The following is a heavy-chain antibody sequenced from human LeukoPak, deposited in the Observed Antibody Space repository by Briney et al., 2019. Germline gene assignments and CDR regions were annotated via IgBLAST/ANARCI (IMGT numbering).Heavy chain of an antibody. V-gene: IGHV1-2*06. CDR2: INPNNGGT. CDR3: ASSSWYLSASLVFQY. D-gene: IGHD6-13*01. J-gene: IGHJ1*01. CDR1: GYTFTGYY. Sequence: GASVKVSCKASGYTFTGYYLHWVRQAPGQGLEWMGRINPNNGGTNYAQKFQGRVTMTRDTSTSTVYMELSSLRSEDTAVHYCASSSWYLSASLVFQYWGQGTLVTVSS.